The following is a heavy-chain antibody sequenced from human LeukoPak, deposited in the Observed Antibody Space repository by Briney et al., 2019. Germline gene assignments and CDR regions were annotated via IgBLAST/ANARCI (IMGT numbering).Heavy chain of an antibody. J-gene: IGHJ4*02. D-gene: IGHD6-19*01. CDR2: ISSSSSYI. Sequence: GGSLRLSFAASEFTFSSYSRNWVRRPPGRGLEWVSSISSSSSYIYYADSVKGRFTISRDNAKNPLYLQMNSLRAEDTAVYYCARDFYSSGCKGDWGQGTLVTVSS. V-gene: IGHV3-21*01. CDR3: ARDFYSSGCKGD. CDR1: EFTFSSYS.